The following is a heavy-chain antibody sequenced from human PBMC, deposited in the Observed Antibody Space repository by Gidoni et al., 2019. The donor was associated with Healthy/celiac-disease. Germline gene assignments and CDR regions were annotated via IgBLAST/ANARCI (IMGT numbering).Heavy chain of an antibody. D-gene: IGHD3-10*01. CDR1: GFTFSSEG. Sequence: QVQLVESGGGVVQPGRSLRLSCAASGFTFSSEGLHWVRQAPGKGLEWVAVIWYDGSNKYYADAVKGRFTISRDNSKNTLYLQMNSLRAEDTAVYYCASTMSTMVRGVPAAYYYYGMDVWGQGTTVTVSS. CDR2: IWYDGSNK. CDR3: ASTMSTMVRGVPAAYYYYGMDV. J-gene: IGHJ6*02. V-gene: IGHV3-33*01.